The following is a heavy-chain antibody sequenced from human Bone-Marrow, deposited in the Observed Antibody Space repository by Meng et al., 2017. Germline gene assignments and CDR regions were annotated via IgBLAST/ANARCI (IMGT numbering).Heavy chain of an antibody. CDR3: ARGFFDWLLGGGAFDI. CDR1: GFTFSSYE. J-gene: IGHJ3*02. D-gene: IGHD3-9*01. Sequence: LTGAASGFTFSSYEMNWVRQAPGKGLEWVSYISSSGSTIYYADSVKGRFTISRDNAKNSLYLQRNSLRAEDTAVYYCARGFFDWLLGGGAFDIWGQGTMVTVSS. V-gene: IGHV3-48*03. CDR2: ISSSGSTI.